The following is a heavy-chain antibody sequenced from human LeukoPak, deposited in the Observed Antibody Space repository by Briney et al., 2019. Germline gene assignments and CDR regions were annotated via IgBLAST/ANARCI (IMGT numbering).Heavy chain of an antibody. CDR2: IYYSGST. CDR3: ARGVDSGSYCH. J-gene: IGHJ4*02. D-gene: IGHD1-26*01. V-gene: IGHV4-61*01. Sequence: SETLSLTCNVSGASVSSGSYYWSWIRQPPGKGLEWIGYIYYSGSTNYNPSLKSRVTISVDTSKNQFSLKLSSVTAADTAVYYCARGVDSGSYCHWGQGTLVTVSS. CDR1: GASVSSGSYY.